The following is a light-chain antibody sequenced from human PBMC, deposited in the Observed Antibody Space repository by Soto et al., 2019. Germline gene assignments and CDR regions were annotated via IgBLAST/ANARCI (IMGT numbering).Light chain of an antibody. J-gene: IGKJ3*01. V-gene: IGKV3-20*01. CDR2: GAS. CDR3: QQYGTSPPT. Sequence: EIVLTQSPGTLSLSPGERATLSCRASQSVSRNSLAWYQQKPGQAPRLLIYGASSRATDIPDRFSGSGSGTDFTLIVSRLEPEDFVVYFCQQYGTSPPTFGPGTKVDIK. CDR1: QSVSRNS.